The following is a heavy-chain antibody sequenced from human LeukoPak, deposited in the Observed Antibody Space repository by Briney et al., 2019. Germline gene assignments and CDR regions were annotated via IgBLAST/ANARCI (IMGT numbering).Heavy chain of an antibody. D-gene: IGHD3-10*01. Sequence: GASVKVSCKAAGYTFTGYYMHWVRQAPGQGLEWMGWINPNSGGTNYAQKFQGRVAMTRDTSISTAYTELSRLTSDDTAVYYCARDPPIGGADVFDIWGQGTMVTVSS. CDR3: ARDPPIGGADVFDI. CDR1: GYTFTGYY. V-gene: IGHV1-2*02. J-gene: IGHJ3*02. CDR2: INPNSGGT.